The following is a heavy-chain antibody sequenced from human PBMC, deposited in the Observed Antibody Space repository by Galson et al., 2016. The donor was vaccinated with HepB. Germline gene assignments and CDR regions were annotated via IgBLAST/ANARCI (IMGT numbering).Heavy chain of an antibody. V-gene: IGHV1-3*01. J-gene: IGHJ4*02. CDR3: VRECSGDNCYRWAFGY. D-gene: IGHD2-15*01. CDR1: GYTFTNYA. CDR2: INAGNGLT. Sequence: SVKVSCKASGYTFTNYAIHWVRQAPGQRLEWMGWINAGNGLTKYSQQFQDRVSITSDTSATTAYMELNSLTSEDTAVYYCVRECSGDNCYRWAFGYSGQGILVTLTS.